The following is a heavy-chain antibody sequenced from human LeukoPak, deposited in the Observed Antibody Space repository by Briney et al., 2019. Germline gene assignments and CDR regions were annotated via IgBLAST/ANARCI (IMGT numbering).Heavy chain of an antibody. J-gene: IGHJ4*02. CDR2: ISSSRSTI. CDR3: ARDSRGSVSYYQN. CDR1: GFTFSSYS. D-gene: IGHD3-10*01. V-gene: IGHV3-48*01. Sequence: TGGSLRLSCAASGFTFSSYSMNWVRQAPGKGLEWVSYISSSRSTIYYADSVKGRFTISRDNAKNSLYLQMNSLRAEDTAVYYCARDSRGSVSYYQNWGQGPLVTVPS.